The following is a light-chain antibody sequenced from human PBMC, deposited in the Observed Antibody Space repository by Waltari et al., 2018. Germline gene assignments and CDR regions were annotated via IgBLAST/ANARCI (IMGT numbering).Light chain of an antibody. CDR3: QQYNNWLRT. J-gene: IGKJ1*01. V-gene: IGKV3-15*01. CDR2: CAS. Sequence: ETVMTQSPATLSVSPGERATLSCRASQSVSSNLAWYQQKPGQAPRLLIYCASTRATGIPARVSGSGSGTEFTLTISSVQSEDFAVYYCQQYNNWLRTFGQGTKVEIK. CDR1: QSVSSN.